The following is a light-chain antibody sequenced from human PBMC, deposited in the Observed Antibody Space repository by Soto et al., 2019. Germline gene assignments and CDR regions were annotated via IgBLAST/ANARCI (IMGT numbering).Light chain of an antibody. CDR3: QQYGSSPPYT. V-gene: IGKV3-20*01. J-gene: IGKJ2*01. CDR2: GSS. CDR1: QSVTNKY. Sequence: EVVLTQSPGPLSLSPGDRATLSCRASQSVTNKYLAWYQQKPGQAPRLLIFGSSDRATGIPDRFSGSGSGTDFTLTISRLEPEDFAVYYCQQYGSSPPYTFGQGTKLES.